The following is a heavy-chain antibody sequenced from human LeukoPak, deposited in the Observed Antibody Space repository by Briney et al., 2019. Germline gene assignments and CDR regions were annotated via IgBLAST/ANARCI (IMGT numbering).Heavy chain of an antibody. D-gene: IGHD2-21*02. Sequence: GGSLRLSCAASGFTFSNYWMSWVRQAPGKGLEWVANIKPDGSEKYYVDSVKGRFTISRDNAKNSLFLQMNSLRAEDTATYYCTRDFGSGVVVTAIVDWGQGTLVTVSS. CDR3: TRDFGSGVVVTAIVD. J-gene: IGHJ4*02. CDR2: IKPDGSEK. CDR1: GFTFSNYW. V-gene: IGHV3-7*01.